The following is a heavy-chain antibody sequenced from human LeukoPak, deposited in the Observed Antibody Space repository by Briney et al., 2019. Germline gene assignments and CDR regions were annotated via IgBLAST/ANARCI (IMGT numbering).Heavy chain of an antibody. CDR2: MIPIYGTG. CDR3: AREWADAFDI. Sequence: GASVKVSCKASGGTFSNYAINWVRQAPGQGLEWMGGMIPIYGTGNYAQTFQGRLTITADGSTSTAYLELYSLRSDDTAVYYCAREWADAFDIWGQGTMVIVSS. V-gene: IGHV1-69*13. CDR1: GGTFSNYA. J-gene: IGHJ3*02. D-gene: IGHD1-26*01.